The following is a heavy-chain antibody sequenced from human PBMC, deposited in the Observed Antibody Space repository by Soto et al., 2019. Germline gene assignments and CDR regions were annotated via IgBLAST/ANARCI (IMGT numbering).Heavy chain of an antibody. D-gene: IGHD1-26*01. CDR1: GGSINNNGYF. CDR3: ARGPSGDKVDY. CDR2: IYNSGST. V-gene: IGHV4-30-4*01. J-gene: IGHJ4*02. Sequence: QVQLQESGPGVVEPSQTLSLTCTVSGGSINNNGYFWSWIRQPPGSGLEWIGHIYNSGSTYSNPSLKSRLPISVDTSKNPFSLKLSSVTAADTAVYYCARGPSGDKVDYWGQGTLVTVSS.